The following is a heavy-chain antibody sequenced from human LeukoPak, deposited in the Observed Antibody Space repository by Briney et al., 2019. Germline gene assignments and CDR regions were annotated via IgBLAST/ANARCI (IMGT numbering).Heavy chain of an antibody. CDR1: GYTVTSYD. CDR2: MNPNSGNT. J-gene: IGHJ6*02. Sequence: ASVKVSCKASGYTVTSYDINWVRQATGQGLEWMGWMNPNSGNTGYAQKFQGRVTMTRNTSISTAYMELSSLRSEDTAVYYCARELNYGDYVVYYGMDVWGQGTTVTVSS. D-gene: IGHD4-17*01. V-gene: IGHV1-8*01. CDR3: ARELNYGDYVVYYGMDV.